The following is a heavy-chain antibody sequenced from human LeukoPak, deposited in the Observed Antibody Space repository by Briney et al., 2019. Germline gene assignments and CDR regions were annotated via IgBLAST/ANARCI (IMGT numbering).Heavy chain of an antibody. CDR1: GFTFNSYA. J-gene: IGHJ4*02. V-gene: IGHV3-23*01. CDR3: AKRDNSGWYSFDF. D-gene: IGHD6-19*01. Sequence: GGSLRLSCAASGFTFNSYAMTWVRQAPGKGLEWVSSISHDATGTYYSDSVKGWFTISRDNYKNTLYLQMDSLRAEDTALYYCAKRDNSGWYSFDFWGQGTLVTVSS. CDR2: ISHDATGT.